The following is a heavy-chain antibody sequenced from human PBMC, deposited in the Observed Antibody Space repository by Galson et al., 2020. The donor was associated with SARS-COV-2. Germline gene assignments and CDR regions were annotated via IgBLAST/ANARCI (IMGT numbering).Heavy chain of an antibody. V-gene: IGHV2-70*11. D-gene: IGHD1-1*01. CDR3: ARTWITGTTSRTFDY. Sequence: SGPTLVKPTQTFTLTCSFSGISLSTSGMCVSWIRQPPGKALEWLARIDWDGDKHYNTSLKTRFTISKDTSKNQVVLTMTNMDPVDTATYYCARTWITGTTSRTFDYWGQGTLVTVSS. J-gene: IGHJ4*02. CDR2: IDWDGDK. CDR1: GISLSTSGMC.